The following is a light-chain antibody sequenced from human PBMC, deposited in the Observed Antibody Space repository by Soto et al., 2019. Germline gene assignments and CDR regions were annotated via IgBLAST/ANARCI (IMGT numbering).Light chain of an antibody. CDR2: KIS. CDR3: MQATQFPWT. V-gene: IGKV2-24*01. CDR1: QSIVHSDGNTY. J-gene: IGKJ1*01. Sequence: DIVMTPTPLPSPVTLGQPASISCSASQSIVHSDGNTYLTWLQQRPGQAPRRLLYKISKRSSGVPDRFSGSGAGTAFTLKISRVEPEDVGVDYCMQATQFPWTVGQGTKVETK.